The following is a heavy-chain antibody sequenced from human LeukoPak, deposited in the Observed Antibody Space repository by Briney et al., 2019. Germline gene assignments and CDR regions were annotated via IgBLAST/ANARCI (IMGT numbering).Heavy chain of an antibody. D-gene: IGHD2-21*01. CDR2: INPDSGGT. CDR1: GYSFTDYY. J-gene: IGHJ5*02. V-gene: IGHV1-2*02. CDR3: ARADRLDGGPYLIGP. Sequence: ASVKVSCKTSGYSFTDYYMHWVRQAPGQGLEWMGWINPDSGGTSSAQKFQGRVTMTRDTSITTVYMEVSWLTSDDTAIYYCARADRLDGGPYLIGPWGQGTLVTVSS.